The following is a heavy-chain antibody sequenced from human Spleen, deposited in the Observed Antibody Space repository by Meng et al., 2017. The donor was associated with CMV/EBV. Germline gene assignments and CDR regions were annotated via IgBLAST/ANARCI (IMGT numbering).Heavy chain of an antibody. V-gene: IGHV3-23*01. J-gene: IGHJ4*02. Sequence: SYGMRWVRQAQGKGLEWVSAISGSGGSTYYADYVKGRFTISRDNSKNTLYLQMNSLRAEDTAVYYCAKTYYDFWSGYYTGLTYYFDYWGQGTLVTVSS. CDR3: AKTYYDFWSGYYTGLTYYFDY. CDR1: SYG. D-gene: IGHD3-3*01. CDR2: ISGSGGST.